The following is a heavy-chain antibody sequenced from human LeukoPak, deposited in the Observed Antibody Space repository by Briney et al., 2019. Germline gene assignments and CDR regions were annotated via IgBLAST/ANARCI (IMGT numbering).Heavy chain of an antibody. V-gene: IGHV3-21*01. D-gene: IGHD6-13*01. J-gene: IGHJ4*02. CDR3: AIFEAAAGTAYDY. CDR2: ISSSSSYI. CDR1: GFTFSSYS. Sequence: GGSLRLSCAASGFTFSSYSMNWVRQAPGKGLEWVSSISSSSSYIYYADSVKGRFTISRGNAKNSLYLQMNSLRAEDTAVYYCAIFEAAAGTAYDYWGQGTLVTVSS.